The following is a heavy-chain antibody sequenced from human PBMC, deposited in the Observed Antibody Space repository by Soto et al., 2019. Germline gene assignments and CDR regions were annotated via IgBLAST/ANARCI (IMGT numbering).Heavy chain of an antibody. CDR2: ISSSSSGT. J-gene: IGHJ4*01. CDR1: VFTIVTHA. CDR3: AKIAVQRGDTEF. Sequence: HPGWSLRLSCTSSVFTIVTHAMNWVRQAPGKGLEWVSTISSSSSGTFYADSVKGRFSISRDNWKNTLSLQMNSLRAEDSAVYYCAKIAVQRGDTEFWGHGTLVTVS. D-gene: IGHD2-21*02. V-gene: IGHV3-23*01.